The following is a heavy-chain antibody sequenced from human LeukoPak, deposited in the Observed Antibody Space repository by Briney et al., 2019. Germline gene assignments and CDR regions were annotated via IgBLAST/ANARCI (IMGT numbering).Heavy chain of an antibody. CDR3: ARRGPPLCSSTSCYIDTFDY. V-gene: IGHV4-59*01. D-gene: IGHD2-2*02. CDR2: IYYSGST. CDR1: GGSISSYY. Sequence: SETLSPTCTVSGGSISSYYWSWIRQPPGKGLEWIGYIYYSGSTNYNPSLKSRVTISVDTSKNQFSLKLSSVTAADTAVYYCARRGPPLCSSTSCYIDTFDYWGQGTLVTVSS. J-gene: IGHJ4*02.